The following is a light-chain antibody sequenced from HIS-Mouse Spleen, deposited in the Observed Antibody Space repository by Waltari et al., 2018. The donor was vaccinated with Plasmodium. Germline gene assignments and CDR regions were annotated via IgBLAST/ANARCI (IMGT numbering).Light chain of an antibody. J-gene: IGKJ3*01. Sequence: EIVMTQSPATLSVSPGERATLSCRASQSVSSNLAWYQQKPGQAPRLLIYGASTRATGIPARFSGSGSWTEFTLTIGGLQSEDFAVYYCQQYNNWPFTFGPGTKVDIK. CDR2: GAS. V-gene: IGKV3-15*01. CDR1: QSVSSN. CDR3: QQYNNWPFT.